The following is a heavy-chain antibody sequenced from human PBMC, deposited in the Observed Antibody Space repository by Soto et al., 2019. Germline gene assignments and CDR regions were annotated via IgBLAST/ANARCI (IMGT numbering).Heavy chain of an antibody. CDR1: GFTFSSND. J-gene: IGHJ3*01. CDR3: ATRPLLPGAP. Sequence: EVQLVESGGGLIQPGGSLRLSCAASGFTFSSNDMNWVRQAPGKGLEWVSLIYRGGSTYYADSVKVRFTISRDNSKNTLYLPMSSLRAEDTAVYYCATRPLLPGAPWGQGTMVTVSS. CDR2: IYRGGST. V-gene: IGHV3-53*01. D-gene: IGHD3-22*01.